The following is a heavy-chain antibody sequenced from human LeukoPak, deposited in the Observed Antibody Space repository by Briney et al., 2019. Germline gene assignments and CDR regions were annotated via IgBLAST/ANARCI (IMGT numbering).Heavy chain of an antibody. CDR1: GYXXTXYY. V-gene: IGHV1-46*01. CDR2: INPSGGST. D-gene: IGHD2-2*01. J-gene: IGHJ5*02. Sequence: VSCXXXGYXXTXYYMHWVRQAPGXGLEWMGIINPSGGSTSYAQEFQGKVTMTRDTSTTTVYMELSSLRSEDTAVYFCARGSSSSSWYENWFDPWGQGTQVTVSS. CDR3: ARGSSSSSWYENWFDP.